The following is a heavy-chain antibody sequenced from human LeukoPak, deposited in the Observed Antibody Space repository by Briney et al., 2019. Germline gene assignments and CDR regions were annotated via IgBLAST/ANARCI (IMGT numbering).Heavy chain of an antibody. CDR2: IGPDGTYK. D-gene: IGHD6-13*01. Sequence: PGGSLRLSCAASGFTFSAYGMHWVRQAPGKGLEWVAFIGPDGTYKYYVDSVKGRFTISRDNSKNTLYLQMNSLRAEDTSLYYCARDPGTGASAGTFDYWGQGTLVTVSS. CDR3: ARDPGTGASAGTFDY. CDR1: GFTFSAYG. V-gene: IGHV3-30*02. J-gene: IGHJ4*02.